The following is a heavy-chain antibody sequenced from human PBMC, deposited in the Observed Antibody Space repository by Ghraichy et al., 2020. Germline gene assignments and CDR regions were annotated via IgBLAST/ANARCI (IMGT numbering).Heavy chain of an antibody. V-gene: IGHV3-53*01. D-gene: IGHD1-7*01. J-gene: IGHJ6*02. Sequence: GGSLRLSCVASGLTISSNYMSWVRQAPGKGLEWVSVIYSGGSTYYADSVKGRFTISRDNSKNTLSLQMNSLRAEDTAVYYCARDLAGTTRNYYYGMDVWGQGTTVTVSS. CDR1: GLTISSNY. CDR2: IYSGGST. CDR3: ARDLAGTTRNYYYGMDV.